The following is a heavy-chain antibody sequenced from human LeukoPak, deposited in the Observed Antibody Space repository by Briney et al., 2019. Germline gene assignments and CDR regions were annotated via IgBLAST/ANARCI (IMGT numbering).Heavy chain of an antibody. Sequence: GASVKVSCKASGYTFTSYDINWVRQAAGQGLEWMGWMNPNSGNTGYAQKFQGRVAMTRNTSISTAYMELSSLRSDDTAVYYCARGAGYGSGSRDYWSQGTQVTVSS. CDR3: ARGAGYGSGSRDY. CDR1: GYTFTSYD. V-gene: IGHV1-8*01. J-gene: IGHJ4*02. D-gene: IGHD3-10*01. CDR2: MNPNSGNT.